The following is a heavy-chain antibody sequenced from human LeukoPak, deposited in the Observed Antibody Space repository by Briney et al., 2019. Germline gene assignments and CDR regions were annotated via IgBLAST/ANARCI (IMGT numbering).Heavy chain of an antibody. D-gene: IGHD6-19*01. CDR1: GFTFSSYW. J-gene: IGHJ4*02. CDR3: ARDGSGSGWCPYFDY. CDR2: IKQDGSER. V-gene: IGHV3-7*03. Sequence: PGGSLRLSCAASGFTFSSYWMSWVRQAPGKGLEWVANIKQDGSERYYVDSVKGRFTISSDNAKNSLYLQMNSLRAEDTAVYYCARDGSGSGWCPYFDYWGQGTLVTVSS.